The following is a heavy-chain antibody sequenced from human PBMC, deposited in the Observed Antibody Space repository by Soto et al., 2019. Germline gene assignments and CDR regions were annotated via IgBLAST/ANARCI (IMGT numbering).Heavy chain of an antibody. V-gene: IGHV4-31*03. D-gene: IGHD6-6*01. CDR3: ARSSIAALLKTDY. Sequence: QVQLQESGPGLVKPSQTPSLTCTVSGGSISSGGYYWSWIRQHPGKGLEWIGYIYYSGSTYYNPSLKSRVTISVDTSKNQFSLKLSSVTAADTAVYYCARSSIAALLKTDYWGQGTLVTVSS. CDR1: GGSISSGGYY. CDR2: IYYSGST. J-gene: IGHJ4*02.